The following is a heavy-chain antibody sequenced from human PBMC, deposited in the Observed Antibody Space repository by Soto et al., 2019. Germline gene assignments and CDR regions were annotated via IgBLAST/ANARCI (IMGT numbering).Heavy chain of an antibody. V-gene: IGHV3-33*01. J-gene: IGHJ4*02. CDR2: IWYDGSNK. CDR1: GFTFSSYG. CDR3: ARDRYYDSSGYYYV. Sequence: GGSVRLSXAASGFTFSSYGMHWVRQAPGKGLEWVAVIWYDGSNKYYADSVKGRFTISRDNSKNTLYLQMNSLRAEDTAVYYCARDRYYDSSGYYYVWGQGTLVTVSS. D-gene: IGHD3-22*01.